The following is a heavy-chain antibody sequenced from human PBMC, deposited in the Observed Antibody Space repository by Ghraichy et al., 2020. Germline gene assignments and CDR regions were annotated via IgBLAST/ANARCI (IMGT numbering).Heavy chain of an antibody. CDR2: TYYRSKWFN. V-gene: IGHV6-1*01. CDR3: AAGSSFTS. D-gene: IGHD6-6*01. CDR1: GDSVSSNSAA. J-gene: IGHJ5*02. Sequence: SQTLSLTCAISGDSVSSNSAAWNWVRQSPSRGLEWLGRTYYRSKWFNDYAVSVKSRITITPDTSKNQFSLHLNSVTPEDTAVYFCAAGSSFTSWGQGTLVTFSS.